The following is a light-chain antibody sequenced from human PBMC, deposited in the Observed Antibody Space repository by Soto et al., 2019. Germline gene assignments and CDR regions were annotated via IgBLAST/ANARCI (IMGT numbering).Light chain of an antibody. CDR1: QSISSW. CDR2: KAS. CDR3: QQYNSWWT. V-gene: IGKV1-5*03. Sequence: DIQMTQSPSTLSASVGDRVTITCRASQSISSWLAWYQQKPGKAPKLLIYKASSLESGVPSRFSGSGSGTEFTLTSSRLPPDDFANYYRQQYNSWWTFGQGTKLEIK. J-gene: IGKJ2*02.